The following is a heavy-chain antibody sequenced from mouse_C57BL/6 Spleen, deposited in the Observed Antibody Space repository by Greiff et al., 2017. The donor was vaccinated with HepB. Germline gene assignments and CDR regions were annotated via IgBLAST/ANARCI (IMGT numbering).Heavy chain of an antibody. V-gene: IGHV1-80*01. CDR3: ARKGAQAPDY. Sequence: QVQLKESGAELVKPGASVKISCKASGYAFSSYWMNWVKQRPGKGLEWIGQIYPGDGDTNYNGKFKGKATLTADKSSSTAYMQLSSLTSEDSAVYFCARKGAQAPDYWGQGTTLTVSS. D-gene: IGHD3-2*02. CDR2: IYPGDGDT. CDR1: GYAFSSYW. J-gene: IGHJ2*01.